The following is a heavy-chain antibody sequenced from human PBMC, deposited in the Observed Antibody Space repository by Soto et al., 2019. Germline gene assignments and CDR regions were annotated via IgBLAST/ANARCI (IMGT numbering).Heavy chain of an antibody. Sequence: ASVKVSCKASGYTFTGYYMHWVRQAPGQGLEWMGWINPNSGGTNYAQKFQGRVTMTRDTSTSTAYMELSRLRSDDTAVYYCARPKGDFWRREVIGEIYYYYYYGMDVWGQGTTVTVSS. CDR2: INPNSGGT. CDR1: GYTFTGYY. CDR3: ARPKGDFWRREVIGEIYYYYYYGMDV. J-gene: IGHJ6*02. V-gene: IGHV1-2*02. D-gene: IGHD3-3*01.